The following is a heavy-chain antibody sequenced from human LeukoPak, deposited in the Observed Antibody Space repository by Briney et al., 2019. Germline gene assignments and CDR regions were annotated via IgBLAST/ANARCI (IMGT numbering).Heavy chain of an antibody. Sequence: PGGSLRLSCAASGLTFSSYGMHWVRQAPGKGLEWVGVIWHDGSKTYYIDSVKGRFTISRDNSKNTLYLQMNSLRAEDTAVYYCAKGGSLILNWFDPWGQGTLVTVSS. D-gene: IGHD2-15*01. CDR2: IWHDGSKT. CDR3: AKGGSLILNWFDP. CDR1: GLTFSSYG. J-gene: IGHJ5*02. V-gene: IGHV3-33*06.